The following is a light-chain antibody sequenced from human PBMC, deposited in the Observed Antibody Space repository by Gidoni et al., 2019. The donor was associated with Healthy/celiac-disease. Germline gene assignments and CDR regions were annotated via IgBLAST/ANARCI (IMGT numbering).Light chain of an antibody. CDR3: QQYDNLPIT. CDR2: DSS. CDR1: EDIANY. V-gene: IGKV1-33*01. Sequence: DIQLTQSPSSLSASVGDRVTITCQASEDIANYLNWYQQKPGKAPNLLIYDSSNLETGVPSRFSGSGSGTDFTFTISSLQPEDFATDYCQQYDNLPITFGQGTRLDMK. J-gene: IGKJ5*01.